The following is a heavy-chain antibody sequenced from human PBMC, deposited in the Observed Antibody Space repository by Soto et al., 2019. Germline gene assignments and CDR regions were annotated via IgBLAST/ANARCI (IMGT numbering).Heavy chain of an antibody. CDR1: GYTFTGYY. V-gene: IGHV1-2*02. D-gene: IGHD6-19*01. J-gene: IGHJ4*02. Sequence: ASVKVSCKASGYTFTGYYLHWVRQAPGQGLEWMGWINPNSGGTNYAQKFQGRVTMTRDTSISTAYMELSRLSSDDTAGYYCARMYTSGWNYFDYWGQGAQVTVSS. CDR2: INPNSGGT. CDR3: ARMYTSGWNYFDY.